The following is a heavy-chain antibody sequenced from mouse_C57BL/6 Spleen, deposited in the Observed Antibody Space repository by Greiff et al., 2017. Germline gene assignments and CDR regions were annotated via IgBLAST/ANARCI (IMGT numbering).Heavy chain of an antibody. CDR2: IYPGNGDT. D-gene: IGHD2-4*01. J-gene: IGHJ4*01. V-gene: IGHV1-12*01. CDR1: GYTFTSYN. Sequence: QVQLQQSGAELVRPGASVKMSCKASGYTFTSYNMHWVKQTPRQGLEWIGAIYPGNGDTSYNQKFKGKATLTVDKSSSTAFMQLSSLTSEDSAVYFCARYDYDAGDYAMDYWGQGTSVTVSS. CDR3: ARYDYDAGDYAMDY.